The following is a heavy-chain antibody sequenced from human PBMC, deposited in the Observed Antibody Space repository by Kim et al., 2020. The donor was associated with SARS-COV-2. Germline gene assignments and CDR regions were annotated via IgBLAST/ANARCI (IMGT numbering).Heavy chain of an antibody. Sequence: GGSLRLSCAASGFSFSSYWMHWVRQAPGKGLVWVARINSDGTSTSYADSVKGRFTISRDNAKNTLYLQMNSLRAEDTAVYYCGRAWPLGSARCTYYFDY. J-gene: IGHJ4*01. CDR2: INSDGTST. D-gene: IGHD2-15*01. V-gene: IGHV3-74*01. CDR3: GRAWPLGSARCTYYFDY. CDR1: GFSFSSYW.